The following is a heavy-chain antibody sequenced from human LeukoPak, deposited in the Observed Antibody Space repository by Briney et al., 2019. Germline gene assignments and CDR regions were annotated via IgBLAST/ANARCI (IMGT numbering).Heavy chain of an antibody. CDR1: GFSFSSYW. CDR2: IKQDGSEK. D-gene: IGHD1-26*01. J-gene: IGHJ4*02. V-gene: IGHV3-7*03. Sequence: GGSLRLYCAASGFSFSSYWMAWVRQAPGKRLEWVASIKQDGSEKYYADSVKGRFTMSKDNSKYSIYLQMNSLRAEDTAVYYCVREVRSYYYYWGQGTLVTVSS. CDR3: VREVRSYYYY.